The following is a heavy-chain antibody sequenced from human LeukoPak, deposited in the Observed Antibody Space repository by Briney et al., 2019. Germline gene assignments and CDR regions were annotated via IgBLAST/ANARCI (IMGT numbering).Heavy chain of an antibody. D-gene: IGHD4-17*01. CDR1: GFTFSSYS. CDR3: ARSPLTTVTPGY. CDR2: IYSGGST. J-gene: IGHJ4*02. Sequence: GGSLRLSCAASGFTFSSYSMNWVRQAPGKGLEWVSVIYSGGSTYYADSVKGRFTISRDTSKNTLSLQMNSLRAEDTAVYYCARSPLTTVTPGYWGQGTLVTVSS. V-gene: IGHV3-53*01.